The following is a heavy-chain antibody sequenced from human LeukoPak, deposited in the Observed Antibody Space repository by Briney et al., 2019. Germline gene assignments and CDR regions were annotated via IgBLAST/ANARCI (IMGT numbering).Heavy chain of an antibody. D-gene: IGHD3-22*01. CDR2: INSDGSTT. J-gene: IGHJ3*01. CDR3: ARAGTVVDYDPSDAFDV. V-gene: IGHV3-74*01. Sequence: GGSPRLSCAASGITLSTYWMHWVRQAPGKGLVWVSRINSDGSTTSYVDSVEGRFTISRDNAKNTLYLQMNSLRAEDTAVYYCARAGTVVDYDPSDAFDVWGQGTMVTVSS. CDR1: GITLSTYW.